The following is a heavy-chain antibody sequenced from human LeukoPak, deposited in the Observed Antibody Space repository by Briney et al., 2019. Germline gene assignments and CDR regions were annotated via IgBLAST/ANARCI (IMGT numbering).Heavy chain of an antibody. CDR1: GVSISSYY. V-gene: IGHV4-59*08. J-gene: IGHJ4*02. CDR2: IFYSGNT. D-gene: IGHD1-26*01. CDR3: ARLAAISGSDYPDD. Sequence: SETLSLTCTVSGVSISSYYWSWIRQPPGKGLEWIGYIFYSGNTIYNPSLKSRVTISVDTSKNHISLRLRSVTAADTAVYYCARLAAISGSDYPDDWGQGTLVTVSS.